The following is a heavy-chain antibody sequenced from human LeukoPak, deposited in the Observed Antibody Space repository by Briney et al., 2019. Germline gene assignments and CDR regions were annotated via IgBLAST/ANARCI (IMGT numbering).Heavy chain of an antibody. Sequence: KPSETLSLTCTVSGYSISSGYYWAWIRQPPEKGLEWIGNVYHSGSTYYNPSLKSRVTISVDTSKNQFSLKLSSVTAADTAVYYCEVRAFPYSGSYYRYFDYWGQGTLVTVSS. CDR2: VYHSGST. J-gene: IGHJ4*02. D-gene: IGHD1-26*01. CDR1: GYSISSGYY. CDR3: EVRAFPYSGSYYRYFDY. V-gene: IGHV4-38-2*02.